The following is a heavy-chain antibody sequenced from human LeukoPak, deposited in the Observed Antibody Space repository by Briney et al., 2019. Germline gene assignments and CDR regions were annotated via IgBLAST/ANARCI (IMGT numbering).Heavy chain of an antibody. D-gene: IGHD3-16*02. CDR3: ARDHVITFGGVIVPYYFDY. V-gene: IGHV4-34*01. CDR2: INHSGST. J-gene: IGHJ4*02. CDR1: GGSFSGYY. Sequence: SETLSLTCAVYGGSFSGYYWSWIRQSPGKGLEWIGEINHSGSTNYNPSLKSRVTISVDTSKNQFSLKLSSVTAADTAVYYCARDHVITFGGVIVPYYFDYWGQGTLVTVSS.